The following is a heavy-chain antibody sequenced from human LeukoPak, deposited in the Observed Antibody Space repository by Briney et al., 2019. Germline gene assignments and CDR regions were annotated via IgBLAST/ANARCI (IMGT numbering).Heavy chain of an antibody. J-gene: IGHJ6*04. V-gene: IGHV4-59*01. CDR2: IYYNGSN. CDR3: ARGVVVRGAYYYSMDV. CDR1: GVSISSYY. Sequence: SETLSLTCTASGVSISSYYWSWIRQPPGKGLEWIGYIYYNGSNNYNPSLKSRVTISVDTSKNQFSLKLSSVTAADTAVYYCARGVVVRGAYYYSMDVWGKGTTVTVSS. D-gene: IGHD3-10*01.